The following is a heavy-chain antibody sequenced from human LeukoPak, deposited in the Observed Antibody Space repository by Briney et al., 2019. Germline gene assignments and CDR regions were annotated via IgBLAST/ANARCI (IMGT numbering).Heavy chain of an antibody. D-gene: IGHD3-16*02. CDR2: INTNTGNP. CDR1: GYTFTNYA. V-gene: IGHV7-4-1*02. CDR3: ARAYQPLGGLSFPDS. Sequence: GASVKVSCKASGYTFTNYAMNWVRQAPGQGLEGMGWINTNTGNPTYAQGFTGRFVFSLDTSVSTTYLQISSLKAEDTAVYYCARAYQPLGGLSFPDSWGQGTLVTVSS. J-gene: IGHJ5*01.